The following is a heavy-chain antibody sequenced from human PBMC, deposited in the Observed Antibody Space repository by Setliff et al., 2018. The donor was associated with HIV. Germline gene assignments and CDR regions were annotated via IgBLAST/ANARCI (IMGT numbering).Heavy chain of an antibody. J-gene: IGHJ4*02. D-gene: IGHD3-22*01. CDR3: ARGRGRYYDSRSYLDY. Sequence: GASVKVSCKASGYTFTKYDINWVRQATGQGLEWMGWMNPNSGNAEYAQRFQGRVTLTRNTSISTAYMELSGLRSEDTAVYYCARGRGRYYDSRSYLDYWGQGTLVTVSS. V-gene: IGHV1-8*03. CDR1: GYTFTKYD. CDR2: MNPNSGNA.